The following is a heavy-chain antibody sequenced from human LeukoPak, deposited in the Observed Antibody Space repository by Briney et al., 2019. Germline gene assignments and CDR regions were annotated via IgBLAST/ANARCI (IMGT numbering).Heavy chain of an antibody. J-gene: IGHJ6*02. CDR1: GFTFGSYD. CDR2: IGTAGDT. Sequence: GGSLRLSCAASGFTFGSYDMHWVRQATGKGLEWVSAIGTAGDTYYPGSVKGRFTISRENAKNSLYLQMNSLRAGDTAVYYCARGPTYYYGMDVWGQGTTVTVSS. V-gene: IGHV3-13*01. CDR3: ARGPTYYYGMDV.